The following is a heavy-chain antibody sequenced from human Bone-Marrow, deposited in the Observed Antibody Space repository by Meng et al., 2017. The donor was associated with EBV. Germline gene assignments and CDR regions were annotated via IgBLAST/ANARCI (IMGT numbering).Heavy chain of an antibody. V-gene: IGHV3-15*01. Sequence: EVPLGESGGGLVKPWGSLSLSCASSGCTFSNVWMSWVRQAPGKGLEWVGRIKSKTDGGTTDYAAPVKGRFTISRDDSKNTLYLQMNSLKTEDTAVYYCTTFNNIPVAHGWGQGTLVTVSS. CDR2: IKSKTDGGTT. D-gene: IGHD6-19*01. CDR1: GCTFSNVW. CDR3: TTFNNIPVAHG. J-gene: IGHJ4*02.